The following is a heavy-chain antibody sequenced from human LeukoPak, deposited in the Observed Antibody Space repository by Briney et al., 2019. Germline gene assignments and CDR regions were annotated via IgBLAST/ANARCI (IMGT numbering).Heavy chain of an antibody. J-gene: IGHJ3*02. D-gene: IGHD3-3*01. Sequence: GESLKISCKGSGYSFTSYWIGWVRQMPGKGLEWMGIIYPGDSDTRYSPSFQGQVTISADKSISTAYLQWSSLKASDTAMYYCARLSYYDFWSGHPRAFDIWGQGTMVTVSS. CDR1: GYSFTSYW. CDR3: ARLSYYDFWSGHPRAFDI. V-gene: IGHV5-51*01. CDR2: IYPGDSDT.